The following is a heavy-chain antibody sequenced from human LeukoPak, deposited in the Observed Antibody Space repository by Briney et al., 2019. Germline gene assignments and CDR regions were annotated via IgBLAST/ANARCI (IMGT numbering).Heavy chain of an antibody. CDR1: GFTFSDYY. J-gene: IGHJ5*02. Sequence: GGSLRLSCAASGFTFSDYYMSWIRQAPGKGLEWVSYISSSGSTIYYADSVKGRFTISRDNAKNSLYLQMNSLRAEDTAVYYCAREAHHYYGSGRYYENWFDPWGQGTLVTVSP. CDR2: ISSSGSTI. V-gene: IGHV3-11*01. CDR3: AREAHHYYGSGRYYENWFDP. D-gene: IGHD3-10*01.